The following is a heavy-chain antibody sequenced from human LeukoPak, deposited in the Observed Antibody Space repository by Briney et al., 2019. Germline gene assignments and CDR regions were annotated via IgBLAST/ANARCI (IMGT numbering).Heavy chain of an antibody. Sequence: GSLRLSCAASEFSVGSNYMTWVRQPPGKGLEWIGEINHSGSTNYNPSLKSRVTISVDTSKNQFSLKLSSVTAADTAVYYCARQSSSGWYLVEGFFDPWGQGTLVTVSS. D-gene: IGHD6-19*01. CDR1: EFSVGSNY. V-gene: IGHV4-34*01. J-gene: IGHJ5*02. CDR2: INHSGST. CDR3: ARQSSSGWYLVEGFFDP.